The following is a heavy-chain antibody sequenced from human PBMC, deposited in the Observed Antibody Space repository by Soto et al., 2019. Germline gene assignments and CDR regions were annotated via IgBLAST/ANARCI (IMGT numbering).Heavy chain of an antibody. J-gene: IGHJ5*02. CDR2: IYNSGST. CDR3: ARANRRMTTTGWFDP. Sequence: SETLSLTCTVSGGSISSGGYYWSWIRQHPGKGLEWIAYIYNSGSTYYTPSLESRATISVDTSKNQFSLKLSSVTAADTAVYYCARANRRMTTTGWFDPWGQGTLVTVSS. V-gene: IGHV4-31*03. D-gene: IGHD4-17*01. CDR1: GGSISSGGYY.